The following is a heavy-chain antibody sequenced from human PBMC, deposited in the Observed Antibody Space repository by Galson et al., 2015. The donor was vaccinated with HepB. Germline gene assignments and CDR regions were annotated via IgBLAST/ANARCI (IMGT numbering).Heavy chain of an antibody. CDR2: ISYDGSNK. CDR3: AKDYGDYSFDY. Sequence: LRLSCAASGFTFSSYGMHWVRQAPGKGLEWVAVISYDGSNKYYADSVKGRFTISRDNSKNTLYLQMNSLRAEDTAVYYCAKDYGDYSFDYWGQGTLVTVSS. CDR1: GFTFSSYG. J-gene: IGHJ4*02. D-gene: IGHD4-17*01. V-gene: IGHV3-30*18.